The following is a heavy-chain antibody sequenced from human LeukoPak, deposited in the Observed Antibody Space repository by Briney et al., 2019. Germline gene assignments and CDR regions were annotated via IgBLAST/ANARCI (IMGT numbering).Heavy chain of an antibody. CDR1: GFTFSSYS. Sequence: PGGSLRLSCAASGFTFSSYSMNWVRQAPGLGLEWVSYISISGSTIYYADSVEGRFTISRDNAKNSLYLQMNSLRDEDTAVYYCARDRATVTTSDAFDIWGQGTMVTVSS. V-gene: IGHV3-48*02. CDR2: ISISGSTI. CDR3: ARDRATVTTSDAFDI. J-gene: IGHJ3*02. D-gene: IGHD4-17*01.